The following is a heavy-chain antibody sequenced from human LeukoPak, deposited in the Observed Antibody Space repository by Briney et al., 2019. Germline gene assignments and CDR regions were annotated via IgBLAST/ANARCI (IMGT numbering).Heavy chain of an antibody. D-gene: IGHD1-26*01. Sequence: SETLSLTCTVSGGSISSYYWSWLRQPAGKGLEWVGRIYTSGSTNYNPSLKSRVTMSVDTSKNQFSLKLSSVTAADTAVYYCARGDGGATSSPSNYWGQGTLVTVSS. CDR3: ARGDGGATSSPSNY. CDR1: GGSISSYY. CDR2: IYTSGST. J-gene: IGHJ4*02. V-gene: IGHV4-4*07.